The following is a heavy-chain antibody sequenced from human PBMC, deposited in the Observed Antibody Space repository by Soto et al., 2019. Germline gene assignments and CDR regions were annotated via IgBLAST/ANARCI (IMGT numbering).Heavy chain of an antibody. CDR2: ISAYNGNT. CDR3: ERDPRVFVLMVYAITIPYYGMDV. Sequence: QVQLVQSGAEVKKPGASVKVSCKASGYTFTSYGISWVRQAPGQGLEWMGWISAYNGNTNYAQKLQGRVTMTTDTSTSTAYMELRSLRSDDTAVYYCERDPRVFVLMVYAITIPYYGMDVWGQGTTVTVSS. CDR1: GYTFTSYG. D-gene: IGHD2-8*01. J-gene: IGHJ6*02. V-gene: IGHV1-18*01.